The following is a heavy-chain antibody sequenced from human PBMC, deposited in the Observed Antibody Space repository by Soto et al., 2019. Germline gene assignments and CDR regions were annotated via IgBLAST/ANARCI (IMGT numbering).Heavy chain of an antibody. V-gene: IGHV1-69*13. CDR1: AGSFSSYA. CDR2: IIPIFGTA. D-gene: IGHD4-4*01. CDR3: AIDITVTTFYYYYGMDV. Sequence: SVKVSFKTCAGSFSSYAISLVRQAPGQGLEWMGGIIPIFGTANYAQKFQGRVTITADESTSTAYMELRSLRSEDTAVYYCAIDITVTTFYYYYGMDVWGQGTTVTVSS. J-gene: IGHJ6*02.